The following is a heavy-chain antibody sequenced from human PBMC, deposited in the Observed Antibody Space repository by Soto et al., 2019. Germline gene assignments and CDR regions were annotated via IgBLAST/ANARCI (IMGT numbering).Heavy chain of an antibody. V-gene: IGHV1-24*01. CDR1: GYTLTELS. D-gene: IGHD1-20*01. J-gene: IGHJ4*02. CDR2: FDPEDGET. Sequence: ASVKVSCKVSGYTLTELSMHWVRQAPGKGLEWMGGFDPEDGETIYAQKFQGRVTMTEGTSTDTAYMELSSLRSEDTAVYYCATAPYNWNGYWGQGTLVTVSS. CDR3: ATAPYNWNGY.